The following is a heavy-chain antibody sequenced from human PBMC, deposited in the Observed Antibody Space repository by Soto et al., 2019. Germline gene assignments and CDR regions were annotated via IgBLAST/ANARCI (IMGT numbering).Heavy chain of an antibody. V-gene: IGHV4-4*07. J-gene: IGHJ4*02. CDR1: GGSINTFY. D-gene: IGHD5-12*01. Sequence: PSETLSLTCTVSGGSINTFYWSWFRQPSGKGLEWIGRIFSSGSTSFNPSLESRVAMSVDTSKNHFSLNLSSVTAADMAVYYCAREGSYSAYNFAHGIQLWSFDFWGQGALVTVS. CDR2: IFSSGST. CDR3: AREGSYSAYNFAHGIQLWSFDF.